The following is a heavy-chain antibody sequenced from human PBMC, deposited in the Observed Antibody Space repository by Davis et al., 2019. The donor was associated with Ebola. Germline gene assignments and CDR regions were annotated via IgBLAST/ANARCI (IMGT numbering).Heavy chain of an antibody. V-gene: IGHV3-23*01. CDR3: ARDGKYDFWSGYSNWFDP. Sequence: GESLKISCAASGFTFSSYVMTWVRQAPGKGLEWVSAISDSGRSTYYADSVKGRFTISRDNAKNSLYLQMNSLRAEDTAVYYCARDGKYDFWSGYSNWFDPWGQGTLVTVSS. J-gene: IGHJ5*02. D-gene: IGHD3-3*01. CDR1: GFTFSSYV. CDR2: ISDSGRST.